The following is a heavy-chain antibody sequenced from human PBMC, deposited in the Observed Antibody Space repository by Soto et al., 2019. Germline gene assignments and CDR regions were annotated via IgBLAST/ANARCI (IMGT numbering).Heavy chain of an antibody. V-gene: IGHV1-8*01. D-gene: IGHD2-21*02. CDR1: GYTFTSYD. CDR2: MNPNSGNT. CDR3: ARGRFRGGNSVAYFDY. Sequence: QVQLVQSGAEVKKPGASVKVSCKASGYTFTSYDINWVRQATGQGLEWMGWMNPNSGNTGYAQKFQGRVTMTRNTSISTAYMELSSLRSEDSAVYYCARGRFRGGNSVAYFDYWGQGTLVTVSS. J-gene: IGHJ4*02.